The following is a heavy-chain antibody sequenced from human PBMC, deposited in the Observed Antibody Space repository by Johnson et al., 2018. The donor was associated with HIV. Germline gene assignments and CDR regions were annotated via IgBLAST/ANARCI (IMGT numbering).Heavy chain of an antibody. J-gene: IGHJ3*02. CDR1: GFTFSSYG. Sequence: QVQLVESGGGVVQPGGSLRLSCAASGFTFSSYGMHWVRQAPGKGLEWVAFIRYDGSNKYYAASVKGRFTISRDNSKNTRYLQMNSLRAEDTAVYYCAKEQWFGELFSAFAIWGQGTMVTVSS. CDR2: IRYDGSNK. CDR3: AKEQWFGELFSAFAI. V-gene: IGHV3-30*02. D-gene: IGHD3-10*01.